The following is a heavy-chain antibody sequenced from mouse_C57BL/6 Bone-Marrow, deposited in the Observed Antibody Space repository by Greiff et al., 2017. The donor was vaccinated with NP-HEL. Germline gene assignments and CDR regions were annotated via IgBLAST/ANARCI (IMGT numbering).Heavy chain of an antibody. CDR1: GYTFTSYW. J-gene: IGHJ2*01. CDR3: TKRVLLDY. Sequence: VQLQQSGTVLARPGASVKMSCKTSGYTFTSYWMHWVKQRPGQGLEWIGAIYPGNSDTSSNQKFKGKANLTAVTSASTAYMELSSLTNEDSAFYYCTKRVLLDYWGKGTTLTVSS. CDR2: IYPGNSDT. D-gene: IGHD5-1*01. V-gene: IGHV1-5*01.